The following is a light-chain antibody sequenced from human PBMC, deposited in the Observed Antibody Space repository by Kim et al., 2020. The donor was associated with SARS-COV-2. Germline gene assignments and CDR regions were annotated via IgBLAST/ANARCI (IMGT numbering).Light chain of an antibody. Sequence: EIVLTQSPVTLSLSPGERATLSCRASQSVSSYLAWYQQKPGQAPRLLIYDASSRATGIPARFSGSGSGTDFTLTISSLEPEDIAVYYCQQRGNWPLTFGGGTKVDIK. V-gene: IGKV3-11*01. CDR1: QSVSSY. CDR2: DAS. CDR3: QQRGNWPLT. J-gene: IGKJ4*01.